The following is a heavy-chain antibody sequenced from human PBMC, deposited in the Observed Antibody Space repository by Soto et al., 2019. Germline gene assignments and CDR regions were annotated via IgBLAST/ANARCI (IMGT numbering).Heavy chain of an antibody. CDR1: VFTVSSND. J-gene: IGHJ6*02. D-gene: IGHD1-7*01. CDR3: ARDNPDQTTQQYYYYGMDV. Sequence: PGGSLTLACAASVFTVSSNDMSWVRQAPGKGLEWVSVIYSGGSTYYADSVKGRFTISRDNSKNTLYLQMNSLRAEDTAVYYCARDNPDQTTQQYYYYGMDVWGQGTTVTVSS. CDR2: IYSGGST. V-gene: IGHV3-53*01.